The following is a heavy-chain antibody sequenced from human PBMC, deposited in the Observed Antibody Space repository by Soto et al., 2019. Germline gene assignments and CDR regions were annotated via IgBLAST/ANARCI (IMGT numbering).Heavy chain of an antibody. CDR2: IYSGGST. D-gene: IGHD6-19*01. CDR3: ASFFSSGWSFFDY. J-gene: IGHJ4*02. CDR1: GFTFTTYT. V-gene: IGHV3-53*01. Sequence: PGGSLRLSCAASGFTFTTYTMSLVRQAPGKGLEWVSVIYSGGSTYYADSVKGRFTISRDNSKNTLYLQMNSLRAEDTAVYYCASFFSSGWSFFDYWGQGTLVTVSS.